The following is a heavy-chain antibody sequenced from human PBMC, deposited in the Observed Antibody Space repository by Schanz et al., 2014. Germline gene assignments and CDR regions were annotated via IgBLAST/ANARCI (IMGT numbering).Heavy chain of an antibody. D-gene: IGHD2-21*02. CDR3: ARPSDSSWYMDV. CDR1: GFTFSSYA. J-gene: IGHJ6*03. CDR2: ITGSGSKT. Sequence: EVQLLESGGGLVQPGGSLRLSCAASGFTFSSYAMTWVRQAPGKGLDWVSAITGSGSKTYYADSVKGRFTISRDNAKNSLYLQMNSLRAEDTAVYYCARPSDSSWYMDVWGKGTTVTVSS. V-gene: IGHV3-23*01.